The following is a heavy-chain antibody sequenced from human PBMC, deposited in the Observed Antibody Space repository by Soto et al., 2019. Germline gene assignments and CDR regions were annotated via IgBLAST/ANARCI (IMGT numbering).Heavy chain of an antibody. J-gene: IGHJ4*02. CDR1: GTDFSTYS. V-gene: IGHV3-21*02. CDR3: VRVAPVSVGLWFGDTKVDYFDF. D-gene: IGHD3-10*01. CDR2: ITSNGKYI. Sequence: EVQVEESGGGLVKPGGSLRLSCVASGTDFSTYSINWVRQAPMKGLEWVSSITSNGKYILYADSLEGRFTISWGNAKNSVFLQMDSLRADDTAVYYCVRVAPVSVGLWFGDTKVDYFDFWGQGIQVTVSS.